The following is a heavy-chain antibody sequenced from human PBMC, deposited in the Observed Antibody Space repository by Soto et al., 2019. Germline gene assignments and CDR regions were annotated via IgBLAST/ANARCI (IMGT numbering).Heavy chain of an antibody. J-gene: IGHJ4*02. CDR1: GGAFNNYG. CDR3: ARDGNLSSSYGDFDY. Sequence: QVELVQSGAEVKKPGSSVRVSCKASGGAFNNYGFTWVRQASGQGLEWMGQIIPLFSTTHYAQKFQGRVSITADVSTSTVHMELSSLTSEDTAVYWCARDGNLSSSYGDFDYWGQGTLVIVSS. CDR2: IIPLFSTT. D-gene: IGHD6-6*01. V-gene: IGHV1-69*01.